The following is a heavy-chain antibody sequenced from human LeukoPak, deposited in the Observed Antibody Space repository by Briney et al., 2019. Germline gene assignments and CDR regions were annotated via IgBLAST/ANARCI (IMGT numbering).Heavy chain of an antibody. Sequence: SETLSLTCAVYGGSFSGYYWSWIRQPPGKGLEWIGEINHSGSTNYNPSLKSRVTISVDTSKNQFSLKLSSVTAADTAVYYCARAERSMIVVVPPHDAFDIWGQGTMVTVSS. D-gene: IGHD3-22*01. CDR3: ARAERSMIVVVPPHDAFDI. V-gene: IGHV4-34*01. CDR2: INHSGST. J-gene: IGHJ3*02. CDR1: GGSFSGYY.